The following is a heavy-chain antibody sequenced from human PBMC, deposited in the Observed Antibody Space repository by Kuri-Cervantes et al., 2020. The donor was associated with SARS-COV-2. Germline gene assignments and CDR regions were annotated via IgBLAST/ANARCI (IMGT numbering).Heavy chain of an antibody. J-gene: IGHJ2*01. Sequence: GGSLRLSCAASGFTFSSYNMHWVRQPPGKGLEWVAIISFYRHDAHYADSVKGRFTISRDNSKNTLYLQMDSLTTEDTAVYYCARDSDTTGYYWYFDLWGRGTLVTVSS. V-gene: IGHV3-30*04. CDR3: ARDSDTTGYYWYFDL. D-gene: IGHD3-22*01. CDR1: GFTFSSYN. CDR2: ISFYRHDA.